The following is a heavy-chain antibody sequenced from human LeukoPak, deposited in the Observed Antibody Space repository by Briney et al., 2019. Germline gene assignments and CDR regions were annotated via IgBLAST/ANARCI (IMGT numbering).Heavy chain of an antibody. V-gene: IGHV1-69*13. CDR3: ARHSYYGSGSYYGLDY. CDR1: GGTFSSYA. CDR2: IIPIFGTA. D-gene: IGHD3-10*01. Sequence: ASVKVSCKASGGTFSSYAISWVRQAPGQGLEWMGGIIPIFGTANYAQKFQGRVTITADESTSTAYMELSSLRSEDTAVYYCARHSYYGSGSYYGLDYWGQGTLVTVSS. J-gene: IGHJ4*02.